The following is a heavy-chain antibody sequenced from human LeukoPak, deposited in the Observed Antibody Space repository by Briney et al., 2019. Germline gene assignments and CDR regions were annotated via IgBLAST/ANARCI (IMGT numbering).Heavy chain of an antibody. CDR1: GGSISSYY. Sequence: GTLSLTCTVSGGSISSYYWSWVRQPPGKGLEGIGYIYYSGSTNYNPSLKSRVTISVDTSKNQFSLKLSSVTAADTAVYYCARDWLDSGTPDRFDYWGQGTLVTVSS. V-gene: IGHV4-59*12. D-gene: IGHD3-10*01. J-gene: IGHJ4*02. CDR3: ARDWLDSGTPDRFDY. CDR2: IYYSGST.